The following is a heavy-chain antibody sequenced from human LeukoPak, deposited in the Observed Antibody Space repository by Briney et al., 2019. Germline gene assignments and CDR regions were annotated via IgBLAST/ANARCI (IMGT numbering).Heavy chain of an antibody. D-gene: IGHD6-19*01. V-gene: IGHV3-20*04. CDR3: AGWDRSGWYFDY. CDR2: IYLNGGST. CDR1: ALTSDVHS. Sequence: PGGSPRLACAASALTSDVHSMSSVPQAPAKRLEWVFGIYLNGGSTGYADSVKGRFTISRHNAKNSLSLQMNSLRPKDTALYYCAGWDRSGWYFDYWGQGTLVTVSS. J-gene: IGHJ4*02.